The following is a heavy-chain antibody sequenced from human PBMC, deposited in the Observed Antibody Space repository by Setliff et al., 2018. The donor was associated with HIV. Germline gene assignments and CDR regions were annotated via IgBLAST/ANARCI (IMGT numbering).Heavy chain of an antibody. CDR3: ATKVHCTNGVCLDAFDT. CDR2: MNPNSGNT. D-gene: IGHD2-8*01. CDR1: GYTFSSYD. J-gene: IGHJ3*02. V-gene: IGHV1-8*02. Sequence: GASVKVSCKASGYTFSSYDINWVRQATGQGLEWMGWMNPNSGNTGYAQKFQGRVTMTRDTSISTAHMELSRLRSDDTAVYYCATKVHCTNGVCLDAFDTWGQGTMVTVS.